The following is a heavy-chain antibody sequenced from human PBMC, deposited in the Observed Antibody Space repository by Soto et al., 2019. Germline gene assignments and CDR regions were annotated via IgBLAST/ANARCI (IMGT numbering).Heavy chain of an antibody. V-gene: IGHV4-39*01. CDR1: GGSISSSSYY. J-gene: IGHJ3*02. D-gene: IGHD2-15*01. CDR3: ARGGIVVVVAARPDAFDI. Sequence: SETLSLTCTVSGGSISSSSYYWGWIRQPPGKGLEWIGSIYYSGSTYYNPSLKSRVTISVDTSKNQFSLKLSSVTAADTAVYYCARGGIVVVVAARPDAFDIWGQGTMVTVSS. CDR2: IYYSGST.